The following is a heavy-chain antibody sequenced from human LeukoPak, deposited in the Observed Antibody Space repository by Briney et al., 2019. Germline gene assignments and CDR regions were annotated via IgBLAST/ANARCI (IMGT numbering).Heavy chain of an antibody. Sequence: SETLSLTCTVSGGSISSYYWSWIRQPPGKGLEWIGYIYYSGSTYYNPSLKSRVTISVDTSKNQFSLKLSSVTAADTAVYYCARGGIRSDAFDIWGQGTMVTVSS. CDR3: ARGGIRSDAFDI. CDR1: GGSISSYY. D-gene: IGHD1-26*01. J-gene: IGHJ3*02. CDR2: IYYSGST. V-gene: IGHV4-59*08.